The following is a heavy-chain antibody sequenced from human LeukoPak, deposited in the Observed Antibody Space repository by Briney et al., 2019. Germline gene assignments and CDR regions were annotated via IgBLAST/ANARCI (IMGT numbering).Heavy chain of an antibody. D-gene: IGHD6-13*01. CDR1: GRSISIYY. CDR3: ATTIATRGGGFDY. V-gene: IGHV4-59*13. CDR2: IHYSGST. Sequence: SETLSLTCTVSGRSISIYYWSWIRQPPGKGLEWIGYIHYSGSTNYNPSLKSRVTISVDTSKNQFSLKLSSVTAADTAVYYCATTIATRGGGFDYWGEGTLVTVYS. J-gene: IGHJ4*02.